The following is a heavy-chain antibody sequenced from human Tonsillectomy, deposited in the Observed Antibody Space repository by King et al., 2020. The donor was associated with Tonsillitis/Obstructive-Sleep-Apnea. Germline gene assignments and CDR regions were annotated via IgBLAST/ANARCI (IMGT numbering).Heavy chain of an antibody. V-gene: IGHV4-34*01. D-gene: IGHD2-2*01. CDR2: INPGGST. CDR1: GGSFSGYY. J-gene: IGHJ4*02. CDR3: ARDDIVVVSGAIPSYFDY. Sequence: VQLQQWGAGLLKPSETLSLTCAVYGGSFSGYYWSWIRQPPGRGLEWIEEINPGGSTNYNPSLKSRVTISLDTSKNQVSLKMSSVTAADTAVYYCARDDIVVVSGAIPSYFDYWGQGTLVTVTS.